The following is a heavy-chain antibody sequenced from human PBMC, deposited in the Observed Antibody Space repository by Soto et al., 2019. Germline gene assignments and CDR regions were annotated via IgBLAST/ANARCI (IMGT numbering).Heavy chain of an antibody. D-gene: IGHD3-16*02. CDR3: ARAAPMGELSWAKPYHYYMDV. J-gene: IGHJ6*03. CDR1: GGSISSYY. V-gene: IGHV4-59*12. Sequence: PSVTLSVKRTVGGGSISSYYRSWIRQPPGKGLEWIGYIYYSGSTNYNPSLKSRVTISVDTSKNQFSLKLSSVTAADTGVYYCARAAPMGELSWAKPYHYYMDVWGKRTTVTFSS. CDR2: IYYSGST.